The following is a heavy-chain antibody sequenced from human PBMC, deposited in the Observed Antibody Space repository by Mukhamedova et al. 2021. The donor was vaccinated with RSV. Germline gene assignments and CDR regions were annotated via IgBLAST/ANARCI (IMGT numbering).Heavy chain of an antibody. J-gene: IGHJ6*03. Sequence: IRQPPGKGLEWIGYIYYSGSTNYNPSLKSRVTISVDTSKNQFSLKLSSVTAADTAVYYCARTYYDFWSGRDVNYYYYYTDVWGK. CDR3: ARTYYDFWSGRDVNYYYYYTDV. V-gene: IGHV4-59*01. CDR2: IYYSGST. D-gene: IGHD3-3*01.